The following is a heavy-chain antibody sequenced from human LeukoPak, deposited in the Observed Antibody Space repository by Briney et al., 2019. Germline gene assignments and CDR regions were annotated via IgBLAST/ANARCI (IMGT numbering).Heavy chain of an antibody. D-gene: IGHD5-12*01. CDR3: ARDSGGYDQDIRYYYYGMDV. V-gene: IGHV4-59*01. J-gene: IGHJ6*02. Sequence: SESLSLTCTVSGGSISSYYWSWIRQPPGKGLEWIGYIYYSGSTNYNPSLKSRVTISVDTSKNQFSLKLSSVTAADTAVYYCARDSGGYDQDIRYYYYGMDVWGQGTTVTVSS. CDR2: IYYSGST. CDR1: GGSISSYY.